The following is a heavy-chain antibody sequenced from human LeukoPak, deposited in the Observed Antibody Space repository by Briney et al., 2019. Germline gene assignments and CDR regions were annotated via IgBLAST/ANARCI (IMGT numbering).Heavy chain of an antibody. D-gene: IGHD3-10*01. J-gene: IGHJ4*02. CDR2: INPNSGGT. CDR1: VYTFTGYY. Sequence: GASVKVSCKASVYTFTGYYMHWVRQAPGQGLEWMGWINPNSGGTNYAQKFQGRVTMTRDTSISTAYMELSRLRSDDTAVYYCARDGSDYYGSGSERVYFDYWGQGTLVTVSS. V-gene: IGHV1-2*02. CDR3: ARDGSDYYGSGSERVYFDY.